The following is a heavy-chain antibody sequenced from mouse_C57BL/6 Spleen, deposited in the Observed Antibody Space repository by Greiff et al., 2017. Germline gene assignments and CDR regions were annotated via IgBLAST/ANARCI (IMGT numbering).Heavy chain of an antibody. D-gene: IGHD2-1*01. Sequence: EVMLVESGGGLVKPGGSLKLSCAASGFTFSDYGMHWVRQAPEKGLEWVAYISSGSSTIYYADTVKGRFTITRDKDKNTLFLQMTSLRSEDTAMYYCARYGNYDAKDYWGQGTSVTVSS. CDR1: GFTFSDYG. CDR3: ARYGNYDAKDY. CDR2: ISSGSSTI. V-gene: IGHV5-17*01. J-gene: IGHJ4*01.